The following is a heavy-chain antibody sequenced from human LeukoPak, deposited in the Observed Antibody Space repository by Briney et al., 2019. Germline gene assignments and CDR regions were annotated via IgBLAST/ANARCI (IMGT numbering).Heavy chain of an antibody. CDR1: GFTFSSYA. V-gene: IGHV3-23*01. D-gene: IGHD5-18*01. J-gene: IGHJ4*02. CDR3: AKGPKVYSYAPWRY. CDR2: ISGSGGST. Sequence: PGGSLRLSCAASGFTFSSYAMSWVRQAPGKGLEWVSAISGSGGSTYYADSVKGRFTISRDNSKNTLYLQMSSLRAEDTAVYYCAKGPKVYSYAPWRYWGQGTLVTVSS.